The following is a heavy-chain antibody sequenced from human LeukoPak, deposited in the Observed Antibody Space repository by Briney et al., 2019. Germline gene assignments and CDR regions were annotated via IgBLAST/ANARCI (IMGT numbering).Heavy chain of an antibody. Sequence: PGGSLRLSCAASGFTFDDYAMHWVRQAPGKGLEWVSGISWNSGSIGYADSVKGRFTISRDNAKNSLYLQMNSLRAEDTALYYCAKVAIVFGEFHSFDYWGQGTLVTVSS. J-gene: IGHJ4*02. CDR2: ISWNSGSI. D-gene: IGHD3-10*02. CDR1: GFTFDDYA. V-gene: IGHV3-9*01. CDR3: AKVAIVFGEFHSFDY.